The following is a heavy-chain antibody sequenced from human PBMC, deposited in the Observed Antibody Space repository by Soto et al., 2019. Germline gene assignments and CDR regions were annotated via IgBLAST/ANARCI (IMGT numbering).Heavy chain of an antibody. CDR1: GDTFSTYS. CDR3: ASSLRGVDYYDSSGYYPLDY. D-gene: IGHD3-22*01. Sequence: ASVKVSCKASGDTFSTYSITWMRQAPGRGLEWVGGIIPRSAKSNYAQKFEGRVTITADESTSTAYMELRSLRSDDTAVYYCASSLRGVDYYDSSGYYPLDYRGQGTLVTVSS. J-gene: IGHJ4*02. V-gene: IGHV1-69*13. CDR2: IIPRSAKS.